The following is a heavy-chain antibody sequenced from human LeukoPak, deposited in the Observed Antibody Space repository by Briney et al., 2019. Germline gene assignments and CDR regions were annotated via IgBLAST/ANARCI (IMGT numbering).Heavy chain of an antibody. J-gene: IGHJ6*03. CDR2: INHSGST. CDR3: ARALITIPYYYYYMDV. CDR1: GGSSSGYY. Sequence: SETLSLTCAVYGGSSSGYYWSWIRQPPGKGLEWIGEINHSGSTNYNPSLKSRVTISVDTSKNQFSLKLSSVTAADTAVYYCARALITIPYYYYYMDVWGKGTTVTVSS. D-gene: IGHD3-10*01. V-gene: IGHV4-34*01.